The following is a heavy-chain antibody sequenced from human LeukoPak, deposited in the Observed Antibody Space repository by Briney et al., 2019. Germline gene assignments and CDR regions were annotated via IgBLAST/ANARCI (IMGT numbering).Heavy chain of an antibody. D-gene: IGHD6-13*01. CDR1: GGSISSSSYY. CDR2: IYYSGST. V-gene: IGHV4-39*01. J-gene: IGHJ6*03. CDR3: ARHWGYGSSWYSSWYYYYYMDV. Sequence: SETLSLTCTVSGGSISSSSYYWGWIRQPPGKGLEWIGSIYYSGSTYYNPSLKSRVTISVDTSKNQFSLKLSSVTAADTAVCYCARHWGYGSSWYSSWYYYYYMDVWGKGTTVTVSS.